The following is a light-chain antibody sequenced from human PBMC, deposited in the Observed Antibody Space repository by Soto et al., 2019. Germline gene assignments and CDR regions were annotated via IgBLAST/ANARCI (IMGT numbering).Light chain of an antibody. CDR2: AAS. CDR1: QSISSY. CDR3: QQIYSTPPT. J-gene: IGKJ2*01. V-gene: IGKV1-39*01. Sequence: DIQMTQSPSSLSASVGDRVTITCRASQSISSYLKWYQQKPGKAPKILIYAASSLQGGVPSRFSGSGSGTDFTLTIGTLQPEDFATYYFQQIYSTPPTFGQGTKLEIK.